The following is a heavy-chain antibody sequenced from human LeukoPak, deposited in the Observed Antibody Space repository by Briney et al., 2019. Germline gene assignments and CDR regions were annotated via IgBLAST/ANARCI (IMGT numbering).Heavy chain of an antibody. D-gene: IGHD6-13*01. Sequence: SQTLSLTCTVSGGSISSDGYYWSWIRQHPGKGLEWIGYIYYSGSTYYNPSLKSRVTISADTSKNQFSLKLSSVTAADTAVYYCARARSAAGNFDYWGQGMLVTVSS. J-gene: IGHJ4*02. CDR2: IYYSGST. CDR1: GGSISSDGYY. V-gene: IGHV4-31*03. CDR3: ARARSAAGNFDY.